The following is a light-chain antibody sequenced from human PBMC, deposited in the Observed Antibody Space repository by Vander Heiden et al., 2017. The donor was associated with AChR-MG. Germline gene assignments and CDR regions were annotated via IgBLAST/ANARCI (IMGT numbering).Light chain of an antibody. CDR1: KLGDKF. J-gene: IGLJ1*01. CDR3: QTWDTSNFYV. Sequence: SYGLTQPPSVSVSPGQTASIPCSGDKLGDKFVSWYQHKPGQSPVLVMYHDSKRPSGIPERFSGFSSGNTATLTISGTQALDEADYYCQTWDTSNFYVFGTGTQVTV. V-gene: IGLV3-1*01. CDR2: HDS.